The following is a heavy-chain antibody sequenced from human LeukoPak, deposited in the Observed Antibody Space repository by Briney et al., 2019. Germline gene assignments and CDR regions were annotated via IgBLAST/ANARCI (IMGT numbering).Heavy chain of an antibody. J-gene: IGHJ6*03. CDR1: GFTFSGYD. CDR3: ARKGGVQTGYYYYMDV. Sequence: PGGSLRLSCAASGFTFSGYDMSWVRQAPGKGLEWVSYTSSSSSTIYYADSVKSRFTISRDNAKNSLYLQMHSLRAEDTAVYYCARKGGVQTGYYYYMDVWGKGTTVTVSS. D-gene: IGHD3-16*01. CDR2: TSSSSSTI. V-gene: IGHV3-48*04.